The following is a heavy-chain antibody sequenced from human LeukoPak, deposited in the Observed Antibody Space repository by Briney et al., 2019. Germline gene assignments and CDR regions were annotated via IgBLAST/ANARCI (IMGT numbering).Heavy chain of an antibody. Sequence: SETLSLTCTISGDSISDYYWNWIRQAPGKGLEWIGYYYSGSTSYNPSLEGRVTISFDTSKKQFSLKLRSMTAADTAVYYGARDWELGYWGRGTLVTVSS. CDR3: ARDWELGY. V-gene: IGHV4-59*01. D-gene: IGHD1-7*01. CDR1: GDSISDYY. J-gene: IGHJ4*02. CDR2: YYSGST.